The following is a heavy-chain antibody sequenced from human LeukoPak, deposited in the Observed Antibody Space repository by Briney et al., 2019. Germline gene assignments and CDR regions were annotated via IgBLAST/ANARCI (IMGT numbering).Heavy chain of an antibody. D-gene: IGHD3-10*01. V-gene: IGHV1-46*02. CDR2: IDPFSHAT. CDR3: ARDNQGGGSGMPFDY. CDR1: GNTFNTYY. J-gene: IGHJ4*02. Sequence: ASVKVSCKAPGNTFNTYYTHWVRQAPGHELEWMGVIDPFSHATHYAQKFQGRVTMTRDMSTSTVYMELSSLRSEDTAVYYCARDNQGGGSGMPFDYWGQGTLVTVSS.